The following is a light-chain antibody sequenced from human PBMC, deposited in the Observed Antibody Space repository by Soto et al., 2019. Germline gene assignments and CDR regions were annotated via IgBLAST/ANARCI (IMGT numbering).Light chain of an antibody. CDR3: QQYGNTPPT. CDR1: QSVLYSSDNKNY. Sequence: DIVMTQSPDSLAVSLGERATINCRSSQSVLYSSDNKNYLAWYQQKPGQPPKLLISWASTRESGVPDRFTGSGSGTDFALTISSLQAEDVAVYYFQQYGNTPPTFRPGTKVDLK. CDR2: WAS. V-gene: IGKV4-1*01. J-gene: IGKJ3*01.